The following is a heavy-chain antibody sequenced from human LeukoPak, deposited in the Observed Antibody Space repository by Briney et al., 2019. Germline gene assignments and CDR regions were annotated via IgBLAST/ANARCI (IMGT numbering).Heavy chain of an antibody. CDR2: IRDGGDTA. CDR1: GFTFSSCA. J-gene: IGHJ4*02. Sequence: GGSLRLSCAASGFTFSSCAMSWVRQAPGKGLDWVSAIRDGGDTAYYAGSVKGRFTISRDDSKNTLYLQMSSLRAEDTAIYYCAKVSSSAWYLDYWGQGTLVTVSS. CDR3: AKVSSSAWYLDY. V-gene: IGHV3-23*01. D-gene: IGHD6-19*01.